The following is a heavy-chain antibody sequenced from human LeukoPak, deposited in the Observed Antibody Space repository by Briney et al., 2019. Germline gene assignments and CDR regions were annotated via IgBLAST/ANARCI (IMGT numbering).Heavy chain of an antibody. Sequence: GGSLRLSCAASGFTFSDYTINWVRQAPGKGLEWVANIKQDGSEKYYVDSVKGRFTISRDNTKNSLYLQMNSLRAEDTAVYYCARVNGNYLSFDYWGQGTLVTVSS. V-gene: IGHV3-7*01. CDR1: GFTFSDYT. J-gene: IGHJ4*02. CDR2: IKQDGSEK. CDR3: ARVNGNYLSFDY. D-gene: IGHD4-17*01.